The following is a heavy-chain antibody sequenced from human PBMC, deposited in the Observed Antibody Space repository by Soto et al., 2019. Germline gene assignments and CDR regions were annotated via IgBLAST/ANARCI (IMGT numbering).Heavy chain of an antibody. Sequence: PEDVPLTCGGCGGSVSGYWWRWIRQPPGKGLELIGEINHSGSTNYNPSLKSRVTISVDTSKNHLSLKLSSVTAADTAVYYCAREKHPWAAVPVRQLKSPWWFGPWGQGSLVPV. CDR3: AREKHPWAAVPVRQLKSPWWFGP. J-gene: IGHJ5*02. D-gene: IGHD6-19*01. V-gene: IGHV4-34*01. CDR1: GGSVSGYW. CDR2: INHSGST.